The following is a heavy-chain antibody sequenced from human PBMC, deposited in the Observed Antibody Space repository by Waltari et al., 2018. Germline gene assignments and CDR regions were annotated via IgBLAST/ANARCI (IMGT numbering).Heavy chain of an antibody. CDR3: ARVEKYSGSYYAAFDI. Sequence: QVQLQESGPGLVKPSETLSLTCTVSGGSISSHYWSWIRQPPGKGLEWIGYIYYSGSTNYNTSLKSRVTISVDTSKNQFSLKLSSVTAADTAVYYCARVEKYSGSYYAAFDIWGQGTMVTVSS. CDR2: IYYSGST. V-gene: IGHV4-59*11. J-gene: IGHJ3*02. CDR1: GGSISSHY. D-gene: IGHD1-26*01.